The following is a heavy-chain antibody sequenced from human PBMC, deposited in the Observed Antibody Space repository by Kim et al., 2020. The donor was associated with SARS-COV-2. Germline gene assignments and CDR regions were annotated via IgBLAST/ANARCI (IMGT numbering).Heavy chain of an antibody. CDR1: GFTFSSYA. D-gene: IGHD3-10*01. J-gene: IGHJ4*02. CDR3: AKADGSGSYYNAPFDY. V-gene: IGHV3-23*01. CDR2: ISGSGGST. Sequence: GGSLRLSCAASGFTFSSYAMSWVRQAPGKGLEWVSAISGSGGSTYYADSVKGRFTISRDNSKNTLYLQMNSLRAEDTAVYYCAKADGSGSYYNAPFDYWGQGTLVTVSS.